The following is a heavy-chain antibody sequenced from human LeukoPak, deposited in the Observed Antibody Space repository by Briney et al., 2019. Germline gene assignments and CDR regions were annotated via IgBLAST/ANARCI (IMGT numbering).Heavy chain of an antibody. Sequence: ASVKVSCKASGYTFTGYYMHWVRQAPGQGLEWMGWINPNSGGTNYAQKFQGRVTMTRDTSISTAYMELSRLRSEDTAVYYCARGVWYSDYYYYMDVWGKGTTVTVSS. V-gene: IGHV1-2*02. CDR2: INPNSGGT. CDR1: GYTFTGYY. D-gene: IGHD3-16*01. J-gene: IGHJ6*03. CDR3: ARGVWYSDYYYYMDV.